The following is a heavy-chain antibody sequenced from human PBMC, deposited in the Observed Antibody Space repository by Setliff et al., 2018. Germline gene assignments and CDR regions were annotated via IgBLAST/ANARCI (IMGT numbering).Heavy chain of an antibody. CDR2: ISGYNGNT. Sequence: ASVKVSCKTSGYTFISYGLSWMRQAPGQGLEWMGWISGYNGNTEYAQNLQGRVTMTMDTSTSTAYMELGSLTSDDTAVYYCARVPRLEWLLPTFDSWGQGTLVTVSS. D-gene: IGHD3-3*01. J-gene: IGHJ4*02. V-gene: IGHV1-18*01. CDR3: ARVPRLEWLLPTFDS. CDR1: GYTFISYG.